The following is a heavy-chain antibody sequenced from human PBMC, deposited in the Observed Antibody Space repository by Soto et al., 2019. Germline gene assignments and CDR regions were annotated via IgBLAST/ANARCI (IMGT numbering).Heavy chain of an antibody. CDR3: ARDIPNSMIVVVITPDY. Sequence: GAAAQISCKASGYTFTGYYMHWVRQHTGQGLEWMGWINPNSGGTNYTQKFQGSVTMTRDTSISTAYMELSRLRADDTAVYYCARDIPNSMIVVVITPDYWGQGTLVTVSS. J-gene: IGHJ4*02. V-gene: IGHV1-2*02. D-gene: IGHD3-22*01. CDR1: GYTFTGYY. CDR2: INPNSGGT.